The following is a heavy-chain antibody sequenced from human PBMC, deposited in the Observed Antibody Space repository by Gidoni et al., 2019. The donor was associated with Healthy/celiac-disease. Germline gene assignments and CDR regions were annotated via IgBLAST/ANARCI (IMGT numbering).Heavy chain of an antibody. CDR1: GFTFSIYA. Sequence: EVQLLESGGGLVQPGGSLRLSCAASGFTFSIYAMSWVRQAPGKGLEWVSAISTSGGSTYYADSVKGRFTISRDNSKNTLYLQMNSLRAEDTAVYYCAKDSSGRRDGYNHPFDYWGQGTLVTVSS. D-gene: IGHD5-12*01. CDR3: AKDSSGRRDGYNHPFDY. V-gene: IGHV3-23*01. J-gene: IGHJ4*02. CDR2: ISTSGGST.